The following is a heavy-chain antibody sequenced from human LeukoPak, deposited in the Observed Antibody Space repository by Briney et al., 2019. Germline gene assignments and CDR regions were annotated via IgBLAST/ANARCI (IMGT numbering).Heavy chain of an antibody. Sequence: PGGSLRISCSASGFTFSSYAMHWVRQAPGQVLQYVSAISSNGGSTYYADSVKGRFTISRDNSKNTLYLQMSSLRAEDTAVYYCVKAPSSIAAAGRFDYWGQGTLVTVSS. CDR1: GFTFSSYA. CDR2: ISSNGGST. V-gene: IGHV3-64D*06. D-gene: IGHD6-13*01. CDR3: VKAPSSIAAAGRFDY. J-gene: IGHJ4*02.